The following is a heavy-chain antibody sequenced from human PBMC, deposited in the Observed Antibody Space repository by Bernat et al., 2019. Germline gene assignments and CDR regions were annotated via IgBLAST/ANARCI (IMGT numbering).Heavy chain of an antibody. CDR3: ARDLGFGESYYVDY. Sequence: QVQLVESGGGVVQPGRSLRLSCAASGFTFSSYAMHWVRQAPGKGLEWVAVISYDGSNKYYADSVKGRFTISRDNSKNTLYLQMNSLRAEDTAVYYCARDLGFGESYYVDYWGQGTLVTVSS. D-gene: IGHD3-10*01. V-gene: IGHV3-30-3*01. CDR2: ISYDGSNK. J-gene: IGHJ4*02. CDR1: GFTFSSYA.